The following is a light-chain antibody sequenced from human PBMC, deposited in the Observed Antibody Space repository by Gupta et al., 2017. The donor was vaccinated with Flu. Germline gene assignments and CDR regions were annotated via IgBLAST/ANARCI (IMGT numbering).Light chain of an antibody. CDR3: LQDASALWT. CDR2: WVS. V-gene: IGKV4-1*01. Sequence: SLGERATINCKSCQTCLVPSNNRDYLPWYHDEPGQPPKLLIYWVSARDSGVPDSFSGRGSGTDFTLTISSLQAEDVAVYYCLQDASALWTFGQGTKVEVK. J-gene: IGKJ1*01. CDR1: QTCLVPSNNRDY.